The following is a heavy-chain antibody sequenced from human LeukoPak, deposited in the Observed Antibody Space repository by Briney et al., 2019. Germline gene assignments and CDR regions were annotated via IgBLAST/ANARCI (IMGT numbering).Heavy chain of an antibody. CDR1: GYTFTGYY. D-gene: IGHD3-22*01. V-gene: IGHV1-2*02. CDR3: ASGYYDSSGSHYYYYYMDV. J-gene: IGHJ6*03. CDR2: INPNSGGT. Sequence: ASVKVSCKASGYTFTGYYMHWVRQAPGQGLEWMGWINPNSGGTNYAQKFQGRVTMTRDTSISTAYMELSRLRSDDTAVYYCASGYYDSSGSHYYYYYMDVWGKGTTVTVSS.